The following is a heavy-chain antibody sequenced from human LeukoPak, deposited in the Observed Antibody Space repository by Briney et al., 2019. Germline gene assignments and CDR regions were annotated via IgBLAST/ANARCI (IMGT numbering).Heavy chain of an antibody. J-gene: IGHJ4*02. D-gene: IGHD7-27*01. Sequence: GGSLRLSCVASGFTFSSYWMTWVRQAQGKGLEWVANIKTDGSLIYYVDSVKGRFTISRDNAKNSLYLQMNSLRVEDTAVYYCARDLNWETYWGQGTLVSVSS. V-gene: IGHV3-7*01. CDR1: GFTFSSYW. CDR2: IKTDGSLI. CDR3: ARDLNWETY.